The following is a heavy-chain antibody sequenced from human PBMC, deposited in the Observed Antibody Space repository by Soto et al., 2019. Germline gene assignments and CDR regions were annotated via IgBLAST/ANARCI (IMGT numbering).Heavy chain of an antibody. CDR3: AKGGQYQQPYQFDV. D-gene: IGHD2-2*01. CDR2: IWYDGSNK. CDR1: RFTFSSYS. Sequence: XGSLRVSCAASRFTFSSYSMHWVRQAPGKGLEWVAVIWYDGSNKYYADSVKGRFTISRDNSKNTLSLQMNSLRVDDTAVYYCAKGGQYQQPYQFDVWGQGTLVTVSS. J-gene: IGHJ4*02. V-gene: IGHV3-33*06.